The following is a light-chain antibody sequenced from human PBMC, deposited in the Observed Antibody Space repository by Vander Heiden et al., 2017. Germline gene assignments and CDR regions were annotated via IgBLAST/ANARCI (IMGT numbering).Light chain of an antibody. J-gene: IGKJ4*01. CDR1: QSISSY. CDR2: AAS. V-gene: IGKV1-39*01. CDR3: QQSYSTPLT. Sequence: DSQMTQSPSSLSASVGDRVTITCRASQSISSYLNWYHQKPGKAPKLLIYAASSLQSGVPSRFSGSGSGTDFTLTISSLQPEDFATYYCQQSYSTPLTFGGGTKVEIK.